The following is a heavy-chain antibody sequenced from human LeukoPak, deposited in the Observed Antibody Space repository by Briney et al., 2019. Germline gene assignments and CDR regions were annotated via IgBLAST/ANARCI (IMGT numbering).Heavy chain of an antibody. V-gene: IGHV3-7*01. D-gene: IGHD6-19*01. CDR1: GFTFSSYW. Sequence: GGSLRLSXAASGFTFSSYWMSWVRQAQGKGLEWVANIRQDGSEKYYVDSVKGRFTISRDNAKNSLYLQMNSLRAEDTAVYYCAGGYSSGCFEDWGQGTLVTVSS. CDR3: AGGYSSGCFED. J-gene: IGHJ4*02. CDR2: IRQDGSEK.